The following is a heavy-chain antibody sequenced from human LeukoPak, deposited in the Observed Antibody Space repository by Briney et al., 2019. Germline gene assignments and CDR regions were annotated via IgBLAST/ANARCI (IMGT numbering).Heavy chain of an antibody. D-gene: IGHD3-22*01. J-gene: IGHJ5*02. CDR3: ASVGDYDSSGYYVWFDP. CDR1: GGSFSGYY. Sequence: SETLSLTCAVYGGSFSGYYWSWIRQPPGKGLEWIGEINHSGSTNYNPSLKSRVTISVDTSKNQFSLKLSSVTAADTAVYYCASVGDYDSSGYYVWFDPWGQGTLVTVSS. CDR2: INHSGST. V-gene: IGHV4-34*01.